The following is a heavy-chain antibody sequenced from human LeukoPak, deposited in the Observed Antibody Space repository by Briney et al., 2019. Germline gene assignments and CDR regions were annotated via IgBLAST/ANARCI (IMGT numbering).Heavy chain of an antibody. CDR2: IYYSGTT. CDR3: AREDYNSCYMDV. CDR1: VDSISSYY. Sequence: SETLSLTCTFSVDSISSYYWSWIRQPPGKRLEWIGYIYYSGTTNYNPSLKSRVTISIDTSKNQFSLRLSSVTSADTAVYYCAREDYNSCYMDVWGKGTTVTVSS. V-gene: IGHV4-59*01. J-gene: IGHJ6*03.